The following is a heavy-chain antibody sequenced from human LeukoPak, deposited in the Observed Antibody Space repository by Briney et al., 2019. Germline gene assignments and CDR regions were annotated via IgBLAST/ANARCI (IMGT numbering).Heavy chain of an antibody. Sequence: TGGSLRLSCAASGFTFSSYGMHWVRQAPGKGLEWVAFIRYDGSNKYYADSVKGRFTISRYNSKNTLYLQMNSLRAEDTAVYYCAKDRHHCSSTSCYTDYYYMDVWGKGTTVTVSS. D-gene: IGHD2-2*02. CDR1: GFTFSSYG. CDR3: AKDRHHCSSTSCYTDYYYMDV. CDR2: IRYDGSNK. V-gene: IGHV3-30*02. J-gene: IGHJ6*03.